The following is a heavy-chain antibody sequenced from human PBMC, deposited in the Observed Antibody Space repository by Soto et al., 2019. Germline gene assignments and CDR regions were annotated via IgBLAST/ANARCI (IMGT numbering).Heavy chain of an antibody. Sequence: QGQPVPSWAGGKKPWALVKVFLKASWGHFNRYCISRGRQAPGQGAGVVGGIIPIFGTANYAQKFQGRVTITADESTSTAYMELSSLRSEDTAVYYCAREGDVLRYFDWLLSFDYWGQGTLVTVSS. D-gene: IGHD3-9*01. V-gene: IGHV1-69*01. CDR2: IIPIFGTA. CDR1: WGHFNRYC. J-gene: IGHJ4*02. CDR3: AREGDVLRYFDWLLSFDY.